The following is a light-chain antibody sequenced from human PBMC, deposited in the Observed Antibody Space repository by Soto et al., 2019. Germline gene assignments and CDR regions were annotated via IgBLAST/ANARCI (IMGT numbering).Light chain of an antibody. Sequence: QSALTQPRSVSGSPGQSVTISCTGSISNVGGYNYVSWYQQHPDEAPQLIIYNVNKRPSGVPDRFSGSKSGNTASLTISGLQAEDEADYYCCSYGGTVVFGGGTKVTVL. CDR1: ISNVGGYNY. CDR2: NVN. V-gene: IGLV2-11*01. J-gene: IGLJ2*01. CDR3: CSYGGTVV.